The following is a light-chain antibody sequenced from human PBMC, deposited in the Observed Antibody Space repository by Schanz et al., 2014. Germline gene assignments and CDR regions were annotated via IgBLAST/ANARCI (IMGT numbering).Light chain of an antibody. J-gene: IGKJ4*01. Sequence: DIVLTQSPGTLSLSPGERATLSCRASQSVRSYLAWYQQKPGQAPRLLIYDASNRATGIPARFSGSGSGTDFTLTISSLEPEDFAVYYCQQRSNWPGTFGGGTKVEIK. CDR1: QSVRSY. CDR2: DAS. V-gene: IGKV3-11*01. CDR3: QQRSNWPGT.